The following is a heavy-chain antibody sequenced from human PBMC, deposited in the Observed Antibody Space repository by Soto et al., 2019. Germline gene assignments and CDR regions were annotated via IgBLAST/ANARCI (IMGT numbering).Heavy chain of an antibody. CDR1: GFTFSSYA. CDR2: ISGSGGST. V-gene: IGHV3-23*01. CDR3: AKDQTVDQLYDYGDYRDYYYGMDV. J-gene: IGHJ6*02. D-gene: IGHD4-17*01. Sequence: EVQLLESGGGLVQPGGSLRLSCAASGFTFSSYAMSWVRQAPGKGLEWVSAISGSGGSTYYADSVKGRFTISRDNSKNTLYLQMNSLRAEDTAVYYCAKDQTVDQLYDYGDYRDYYYGMDVWGQGTTVTVSS.